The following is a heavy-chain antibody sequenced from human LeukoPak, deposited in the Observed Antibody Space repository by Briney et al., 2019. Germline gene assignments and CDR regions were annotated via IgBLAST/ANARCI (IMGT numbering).Heavy chain of an antibody. CDR3: ARDRSDGNYYMVV. CDR2: IYGGGST. V-gene: IGHV3-53*01. D-gene: IGHD5-24*01. CDR1: GFTVSSNY. J-gene: IGHJ6*03. Sequence: GGSLRLSCAASGFTVSSNYTSGVRRAPGEGLECVSVIYGGGSTSYADSVKGRFTISRDKSKNTLYLQMNSLRADDTAVYYCARDRSDGNYYMVVWGKGTTVVVSS.